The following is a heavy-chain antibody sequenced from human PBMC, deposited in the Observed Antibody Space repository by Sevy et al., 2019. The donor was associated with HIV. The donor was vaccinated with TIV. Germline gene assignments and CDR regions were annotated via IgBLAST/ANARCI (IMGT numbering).Heavy chain of an antibody. V-gene: IGHV1-24*01. D-gene: IGHD2-15*01. CDR1: GYTLTKLS. CDR2: FDPQYGET. J-gene: IGHJ5*02. CDR3: AAVGLRYFSGSSSYQGDWFDP. Sequence: ASVKVSCKVSGYTLTKLSIHWVRQAPGKGLEWMGNFDPQYGETIDAQRFQGRLTMSEDTSPDTAFMELSSLTSEDTAVYYCAAVGLRYFSGSSSYQGDWFDPWGQGTLVTVSS.